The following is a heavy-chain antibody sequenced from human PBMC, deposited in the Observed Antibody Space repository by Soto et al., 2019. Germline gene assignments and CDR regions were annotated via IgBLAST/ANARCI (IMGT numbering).Heavy chain of an antibody. D-gene: IGHD6-19*01. CDR2: ISWNSGSI. Sequence: EVQLVESGGGLVQPGRSLRLSCAASGFTFDDYAMHWVRQAPGKGLEWVSGISWNSGSIGYADSVKGRFTISRDNAKNSLYLQMNSLRAEDTALYYCAKVIWPRFSSGWYRKSTPDAFDIWGQGTMVTVSS. CDR3: AKVIWPRFSSGWYRKSTPDAFDI. CDR1: GFTFDDYA. V-gene: IGHV3-9*01. J-gene: IGHJ3*02.